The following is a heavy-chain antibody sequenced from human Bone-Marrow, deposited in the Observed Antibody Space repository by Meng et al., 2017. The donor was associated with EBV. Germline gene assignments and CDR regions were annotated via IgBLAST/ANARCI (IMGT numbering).Heavy chain of an antibody. CDR2: INTNTGNP. J-gene: IGHJ5*02. V-gene: IGHV7-4-1*02. CDR1: GYTFTDYS. Sequence: QVQLVRSGSELKKPGASVKVSCKASGYTFTDYSLKWVRQAPGQGLEWMGWINTNTGNPTYAQGFTGRFVFSLDTSVSTAYLQISSLKAEDTAVYYCARFGELFRNWFDPWGQGTLVTVSS. D-gene: IGHD3-10*01. CDR3: ARFGELFRNWFDP.